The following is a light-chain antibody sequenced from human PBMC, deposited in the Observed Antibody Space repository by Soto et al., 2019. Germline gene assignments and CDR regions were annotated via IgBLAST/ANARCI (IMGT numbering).Light chain of an antibody. CDR2: GAS. J-gene: IGKJ1*01. V-gene: IGKV3-15*01. CDR1: QSVSSN. Sequence: EIVVTQSPATLSVSPGERATLSCRASQSVSSNLAWYQQKPGQAPRLLINGASTRATGIPARFSGSGSGTEFSLTISSLQSEDFAVYYCQQYSDWPPTFGQGTKG. CDR3: QQYSDWPPT.